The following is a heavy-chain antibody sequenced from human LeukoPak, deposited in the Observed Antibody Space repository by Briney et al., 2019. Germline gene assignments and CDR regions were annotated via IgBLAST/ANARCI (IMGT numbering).Heavy chain of an antibody. CDR3: GRVHSGSLDY. V-gene: IGHV3-30*03. Sequence: PGGSLRLSCAASGFTFSSYGMHWVRQAPGKGLEWVAVISYDGSNKYYADSVKGRFAISRDSSANTLFLQMNSLRAEDTAVYYCGRVHSGSLDYWGQGTLVTVSS. CDR2: ISYDGSNK. CDR1: GFTFSSYG. J-gene: IGHJ4*02. D-gene: IGHD6-19*01.